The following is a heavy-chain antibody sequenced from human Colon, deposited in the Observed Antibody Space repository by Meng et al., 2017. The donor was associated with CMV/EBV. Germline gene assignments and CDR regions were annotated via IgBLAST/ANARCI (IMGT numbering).Heavy chain of an antibody. CDR3: ARDERVRYFFSRVYYYYGMDV. V-gene: IGHV1-69*05. Sequence: SVKVSCKASGYTFTSNYMHWVRQAPGQGLEWMGGIIPIFGTANYAQKFQGRVTITTDESTSTAYMELSSLRSEDTAVYYCARDERVRYFFSRVYYYYGMDVWGQGTTVTVSS. D-gene: IGHD3-9*01. CDR1: GYTFTSNY. J-gene: IGHJ6*02. CDR2: IIPIFGTA.